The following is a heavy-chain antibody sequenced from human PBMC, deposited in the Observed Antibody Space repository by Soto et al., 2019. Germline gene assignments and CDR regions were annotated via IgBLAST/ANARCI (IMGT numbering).Heavy chain of an antibody. D-gene: IGHD2-2*01. J-gene: IGHJ4*02. Sequence: QVQLQESGPGLVKPSQTLSLTCTVSGGSISSGDYYWSWIRQHPGKDLEWIGYIYYNGNTYSTPSLKSRATISLDTSKNQFFLKLNSVTAAATAVYYCARDVGSSHGPGHPHYFDYWGQGTLVTVSS. CDR2: IYYNGNT. V-gene: IGHV4-31*03. CDR3: ARDVGSSHGPGHPHYFDY. CDR1: GGSISSGDYY.